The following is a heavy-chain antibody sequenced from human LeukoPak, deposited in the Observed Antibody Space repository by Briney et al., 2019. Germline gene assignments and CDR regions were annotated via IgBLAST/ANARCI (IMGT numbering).Heavy chain of an antibody. Sequence: ASVKVSCKASGYTFTGYYMHWVRQAPGQGLEWMGWINPNSGGTNYAQKFQGRVTMTRDTSISTAYMELSRLRSDDTAVYYCARGAYYYDSPYYFDYWGQGTLVTVSS. CDR1: GYTFTGYY. D-gene: IGHD3-22*01. V-gene: IGHV1-2*02. CDR3: ARGAYYYDSPYYFDY. CDR2: INPNSGGT. J-gene: IGHJ4*02.